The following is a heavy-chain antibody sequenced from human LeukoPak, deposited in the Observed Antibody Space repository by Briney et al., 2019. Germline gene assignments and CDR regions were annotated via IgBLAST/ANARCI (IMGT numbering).Heavy chain of an antibody. V-gene: IGHV4-39*01. CDR1: GGSISSSSYY. J-gene: IGHJ5*02. CDR3: ARQSRKYGVDP. CDR2: IYYSGST. D-gene: IGHD2-2*01. Sequence: PSETLSLTYTVSGGSISSSSYYWGWIRQPPGKGLEWIGSIYYSGSTYYNPSLKSRVTISVDTSKNQFSLKLSSVTATDTGVYYCARQSRKYGVDPWGQGTLVTVSS.